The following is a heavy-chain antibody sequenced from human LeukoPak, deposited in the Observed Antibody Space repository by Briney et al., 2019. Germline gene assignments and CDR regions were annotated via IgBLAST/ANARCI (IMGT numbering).Heavy chain of an antibody. CDR1: GYTFTWYG. J-gene: IGHJ1*01. CDR2: ISVDSGKT. Sequence: ASVKVSFKASGYTFTWYGFSWVRQAPGQGLEWMGWISVDSGKTNYAQKLQGRVTMTTDTSTSTACMELRSLRSDDTAIYYSARSLHYYDNSGLFIQYWGQGTLVTVSS. V-gene: IGHV1-18*01. CDR3: ARSLHYYDNSGLFIQY. D-gene: IGHD3-22*01.